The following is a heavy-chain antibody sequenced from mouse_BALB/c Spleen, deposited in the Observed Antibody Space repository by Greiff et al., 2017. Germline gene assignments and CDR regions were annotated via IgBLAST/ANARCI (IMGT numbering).Heavy chain of an antibody. CDR3: ARRAGTAMDY. CDR2: ISDGGSYT. J-gene: IGHJ4*01. V-gene: IGHV5-4*02. Sequence: EVKLVESGGGLVKPGGSLKLSCAASGFTFSDYYMYWVRQTPEKRLEWVATISDGGSYTYYPDSVKGRFTISRDNAKNNLYLQMSSLKSEDTAMYYCARRAGTAMDYWGQGTSVTVSS. CDR1: GFTFSDYY. D-gene: IGHD3-3*01.